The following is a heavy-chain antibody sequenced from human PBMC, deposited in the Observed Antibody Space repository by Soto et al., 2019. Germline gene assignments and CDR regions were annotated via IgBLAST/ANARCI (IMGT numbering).Heavy chain of an antibody. D-gene: IGHD4-17*01. V-gene: IGHV4-4*02. J-gene: IGHJ4*01. Sequence: QVQLQESGPGLVKPSGTLSLTCAVSGGSISTTRWWNWVRQPPGRGLDWIGDIFQSGSTDYNPSLKRRVTMSVDKSKNQISLRLRSVTAADXAVYYCVSRDPYGDY. CDR1: GGSISTTRW. CDR3: VSRDPYGDY. CDR2: IFQSGST.